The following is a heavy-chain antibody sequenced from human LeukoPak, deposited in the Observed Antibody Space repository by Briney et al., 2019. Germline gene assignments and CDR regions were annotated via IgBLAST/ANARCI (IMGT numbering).Heavy chain of an antibody. D-gene: IGHD3-22*01. CDR3: ARGVADTKWYFDL. Sequence: GGSLRLSCAASEFTVSSNYMTWVRQAPGKGLEWVSVIYSGGSTYYADSVKGRFTISRDNSKNTLYLRMNSLRAEDTAVYYCARGVADTKWYFDLWGRGTLVTVSS. CDR1: EFTVSSNY. J-gene: IGHJ2*01. CDR2: IYSGGST. V-gene: IGHV3-53*01.